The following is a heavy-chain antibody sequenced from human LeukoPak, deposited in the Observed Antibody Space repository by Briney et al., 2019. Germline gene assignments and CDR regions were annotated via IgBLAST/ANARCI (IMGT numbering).Heavy chain of an antibody. J-gene: IGHJ5*02. D-gene: IGHD5-18*01. CDR1: GGSLSGYY. V-gene: IGHV4-34*01. Sequence: SETLSLTCAVYGGSLSGYYWSWIRQPPGKGLEWIGEINHSGSTNYNPSLKSRVTISVDTSKNQFSLKLSPVTAADTAVYYCARGGGRYSYGPRFDPWGQGTLVTVSS. CDR2: INHSGST. CDR3: ARGGGRYSYGPRFDP.